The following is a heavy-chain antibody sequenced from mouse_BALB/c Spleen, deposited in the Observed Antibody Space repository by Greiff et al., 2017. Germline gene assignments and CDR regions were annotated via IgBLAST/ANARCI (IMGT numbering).Heavy chain of an antibody. J-gene: IGHJ4*01. CDR1: EYEFPSHD. CDR3: ARRGAYYGNYEAMDY. V-gene: IGHV5-2*03. D-gene: IGHD2-10*01. Sequence: EVKLMESGGGLVQPGESLKLSCESNEYEFPSHDMSWVRKTPEKRLELVAAINSDGGSTYYPDTMERRFIISRDNTKKTLYLQMSSLRSEDTALYYCARRGAYYGNYEAMDYWGQGTSVTVSS. CDR2: INSDGGST.